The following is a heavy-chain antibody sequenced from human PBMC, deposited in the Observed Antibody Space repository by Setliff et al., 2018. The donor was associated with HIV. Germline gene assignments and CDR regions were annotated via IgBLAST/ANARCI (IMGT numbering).Heavy chain of an antibody. V-gene: IGHV3-21*01. D-gene: IGHD6-13*01. CDR1: GFTFSRYS. Sequence: GGSLRLSCAASGFTFSRYSMNWVRQAPGKGLEWVSSISSSSSYISYADSVKGRVTISRDNAKNSLYLQMNSLRAEDRAVYYCARVTRSSWYYFDYWGQGTLVTVSS. CDR3: ARVTRSSWYYFDY. CDR2: ISSSSSYI. J-gene: IGHJ4*02.